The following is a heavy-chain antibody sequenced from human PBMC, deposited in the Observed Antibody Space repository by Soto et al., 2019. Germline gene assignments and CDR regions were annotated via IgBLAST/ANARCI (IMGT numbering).Heavy chain of an antibody. Sequence: SVKVSCKASGYTFTSYGIRWVRQAPGQGLEWMGVIIPSFGNTNYAQKFQGRVTITADESTSTAYMELSSLRSEDTAVYYCARGLLSSSSDWGQGTLVTVSS. V-gene: IGHV1-69*13. CDR1: GYTFTSYG. CDR3: ARGLLSSSSD. D-gene: IGHD6-6*01. CDR2: IIPSFGNT. J-gene: IGHJ4*02.